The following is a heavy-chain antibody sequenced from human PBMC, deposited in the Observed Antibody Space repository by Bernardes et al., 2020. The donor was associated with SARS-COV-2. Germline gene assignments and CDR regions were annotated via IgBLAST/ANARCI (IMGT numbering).Heavy chain of an antibody. V-gene: IGHV1-24*01. CDR1: GNTLSVLS. D-gene: IGHD3-10*01. CDR3: ATGRRAYTMLRRPAYFFDF. J-gene: IGHJ4*02. CDR2: FDPEHGET. Sequence: ASVKVSCKVSGNTLSVLSLHWVRQTPAKGLEWLGSFDPEHGETIYSQTLKGRITMTEDTSTDTAYMELSALTTEDTAFFYCATGRRAYTMLRRPAYFFDFWGQGTRVTVSS.